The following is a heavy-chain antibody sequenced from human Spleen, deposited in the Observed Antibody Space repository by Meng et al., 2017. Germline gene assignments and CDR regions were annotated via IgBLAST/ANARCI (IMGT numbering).Heavy chain of an antibody. J-gene: IGHJ4*02. V-gene: IGHV3-23*01. CDR2: ISGRGGRT. CDR3: ARHKLYRGDWTIDY. CDR1: GFTFSSYA. D-gene: IGHD1-1*01. Sequence: GGSLRLAWAAYGFTFSSYAMNWVRQAPGKGTEWVSAISGRGGRTYYADSVKGRFTISRDNAKNPLYLQMNSLRAEDTAVYYCARHKLYRGDWTIDYWGQGTLVTVSS.